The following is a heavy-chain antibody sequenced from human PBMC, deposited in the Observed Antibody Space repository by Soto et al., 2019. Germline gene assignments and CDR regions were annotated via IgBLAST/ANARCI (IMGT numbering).Heavy chain of an antibody. Sequence: SLRLSCAASGFTFRNHGMHWVRLAPGKGLEWVAVIWYDGSEKYYADSVKGRFTISRDNFKNTLYLQMNNLRGEDTAVYYCARDLGWPAARFDPWGQGTLVTVSS. V-gene: IGHV3-33*01. CDR2: IWYDGSEK. D-gene: IGHD2-2*01. J-gene: IGHJ5*02. CDR3: ARDLGWPAARFDP. CDR1: GFTFRNHG.